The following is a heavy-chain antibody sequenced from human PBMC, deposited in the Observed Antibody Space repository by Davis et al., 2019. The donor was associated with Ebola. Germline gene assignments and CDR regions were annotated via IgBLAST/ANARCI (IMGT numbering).Heavy chain of an antibody. J-gene: IGHJ3*02. CDR1: GYSFTSYW. Sequence: PGGSLRLSCKGSGYSFTSYWIGWVRQMPGKGLEWMGIIYPGDSDTRYSPSFQGQVTISADKSISTAYLQWSSLKASDTAMYYCARYSDTYCSSTSCYRNAFDIWGQGTMVTVSS. D-gene: IGHD2-2*02. V-gene: IGHV5-51*01. CDR3: ARYSDTYCSSTSCYRNAFDI. CDR2: IYPGDSDT.